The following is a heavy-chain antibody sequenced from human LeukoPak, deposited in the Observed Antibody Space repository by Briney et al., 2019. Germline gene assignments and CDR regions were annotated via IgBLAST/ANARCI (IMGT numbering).Heavy chain of an antibody. V-gene: IGHV1-18*01. J-gene: IGHJ4*02. CDR3: ARAGPGSGWYFDY. Sequence: GASVKVSCKASGYDFTSVGITWVRRAPGQGLEWMGWISPYNGNTRYAQKFQGRVAMTTDTSTTTAYMELRCLRFTDTAVYYCARAGPGSGWYFDYWGQGTLVTVSS. D-gene: IGHD6-19*01. CDR2: ISPYNGNT. CDR1: GYDFTSVG.